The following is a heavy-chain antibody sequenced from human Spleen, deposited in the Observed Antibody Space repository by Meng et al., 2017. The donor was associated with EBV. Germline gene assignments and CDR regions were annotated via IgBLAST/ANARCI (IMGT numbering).Heavy chain of an antibody. D-gene: IGHD5-18*01. CDR3: ATLGSGYTYGSPDQ. V-gene: IGHV1-2*06. Sequence: QVQLVQSGAETRKPGSSVKGACTASGYTFTVYYLHWVRQAPGQGLEWMGQVKPNTGGSNYAPRFQGRVTMTRDTSVSTAYMELNGLTYDDTAIYYCATLGSGYTYGSPDQWGQGTLGTVSS. J-gene: IGHJ4*02. CDR2: VKPNTGGS. CDR1: GYTFTVYY.